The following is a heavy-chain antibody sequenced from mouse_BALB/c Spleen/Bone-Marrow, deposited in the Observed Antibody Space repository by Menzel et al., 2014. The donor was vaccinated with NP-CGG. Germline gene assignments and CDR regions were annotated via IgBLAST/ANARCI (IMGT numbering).Heavy chain of an antibody. D-gene: IGHD2-4*01. Sequence: EVMLVESGGGLVKPGGSLKLSCAASGFTFSSYAMSWVRPTPEKRLEWVATISSGGSYTYYPVSVKGRFTISRDNAKNTLYLQMSSLRSEDAAMYYCARHDYAYWGQGTLVTVSA. CDR3: ARHDYAY. V-gene: IGHV5-9-1*01. J-gene: IGHJ3*01. CDR1: GFTFSSYA. CDR2: ISSGGSYT.